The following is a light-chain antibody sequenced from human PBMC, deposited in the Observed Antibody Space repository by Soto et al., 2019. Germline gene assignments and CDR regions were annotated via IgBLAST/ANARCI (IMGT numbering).Light chain of an antibody. CDR1: SGHSSYA. Sequence: QPVLTQSPSASASLGASVKLTCTLSSGHSSYAIAWHQQQPEKGPRYLMKLNSDGSHSKGDGIPDRFSGSSSGAERYLTSSSLRSEDEADFYCLSWGTGFRVVLGGGTKFTVL. J-gene: IGLJ2*01. V-gene: IGLV4-69*01. CDR3: LSWGTGFRVV. CDR2: LNSDGSH.